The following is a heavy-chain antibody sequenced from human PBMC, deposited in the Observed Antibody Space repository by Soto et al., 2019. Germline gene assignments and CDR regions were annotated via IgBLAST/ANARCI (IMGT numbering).Heavy chain of an antibody. CDR3: ARGADIVATITPSYDYIWGSYRQYYFDY. V-gene: IGHV4-34*01. Sequence: SETLSLTCAVYGGSFSGYYWSWIRQPPGKGLEWIGEINHSGSTNYNPSLKSRVTISVDTSKNQFSLKLSPVTAADTAVYYCARGADIVATITPSYDYIWGSYRQYYFDYWGQGTLVTVSS. CDR1: GGSFSGYY. D-gene: IGHD3-16*02. CDR2: INHSGST. J-gene: IGHJ4*02.